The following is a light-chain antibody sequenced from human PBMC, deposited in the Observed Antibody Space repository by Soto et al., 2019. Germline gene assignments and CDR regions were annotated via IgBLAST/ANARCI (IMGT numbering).Light chain of an antibody. CDR2: EVT. Sequence: QSVLTQPASVSGSPGQSITIPCTGTSGDVGSYNLVSWYQQHPGKAPKLMIYEVTERPSGVSNRFSGSKSGNTASLTISGLQPEDEADYYCCSYAGNSEVLGTGTKVTVL. V-gene: IGLV2-23*02. CDR3: CSYAGNSEV. J-gene: IGLJ1*01. CDR1: SGDVGSYNL.